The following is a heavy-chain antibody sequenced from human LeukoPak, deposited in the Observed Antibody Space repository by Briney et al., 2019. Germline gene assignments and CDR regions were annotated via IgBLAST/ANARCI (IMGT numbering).Heavy chain of an antibody. CDR2: INPNSGGT. Sequence: GASVKVSCKASGYTFTGYYMHWVRQAPGQGLEWMGWINPNSGGTNYAQKFQGRVTMTRDTSISTAYMELRSLRSDDTAVYYCARDRQLRTSRIFDYWGQGTLVTVSS. CDR3: ARDRQLRTSRIFDY. D-gene: IGHD5-18*01. V-gene: IGHV1-2*02. CDR1: GYTFTGYY. J-gene: IGHJ4*02.